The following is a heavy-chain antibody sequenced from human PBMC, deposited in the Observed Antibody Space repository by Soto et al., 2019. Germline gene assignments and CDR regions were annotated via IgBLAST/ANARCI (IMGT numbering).Heavy chain of an antibody. CDR3: AKDRNYGRTEGYSGSWPDY. CDR1: GFTFSSYD. Sequence: GGSLRLSCAASGFTFSSYDMSRVRQAPGKGLERVSAISGSGGSTYYADSVKGRFTISRDNSKNTLYLQMNSLRAEDTAVYYCAKDRNYGRTEGYSGSWPDYWGQGTLVTVSS. J-gene: IGHJ4*02. CDR2: ISGSGGST. D-gene: IGHD5-12*01. V-gene: IGHV3-23*01.